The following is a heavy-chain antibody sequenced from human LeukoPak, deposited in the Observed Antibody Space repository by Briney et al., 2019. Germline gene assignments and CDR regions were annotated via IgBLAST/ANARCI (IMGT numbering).Heavy chain of an antibody. CDR2: IIPIFGTA. V-gene: IGHV1-69*13. CDR3: ARELYYDSSGYSFSWFDP. CDR1: GGTFSSYA. D-gene: IGHD3-22*01. Sequence: SVKVSCKASGGTFSSYAISWARQAPGQGLEWMGGIIPIFGTANYAQKFQGRVTIAADESTSTAYMELSSLRSEDTAVYYCARELYYDSSGYSFSWFDPWGQGTLVTVSS. J-gene: IGHJ5*02.